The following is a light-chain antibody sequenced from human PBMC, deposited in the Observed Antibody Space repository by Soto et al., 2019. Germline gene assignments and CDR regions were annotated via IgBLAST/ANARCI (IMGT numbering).Light chain of an antibody. J-gene: IGLJ3*02. V-gene: IGLV2-23*01. Sequence: QSALTQPASVSGSPGQSITISCTGTSGDVGSYNVVSWYQQHPGKAPKLMIYEGSKRPSGVSIRFSGSKSGNTASLTISGLQAEDEADYYCCSYADSSTWLFGGGTKVTVL. CDR1: SGDVGSYNV. CDR2: EGS. CDR3: CSYADSSTWL.